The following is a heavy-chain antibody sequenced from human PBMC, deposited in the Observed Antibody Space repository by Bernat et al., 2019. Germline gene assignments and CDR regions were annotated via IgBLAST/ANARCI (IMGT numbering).Heavy chain of an antibody. J-gene: IGHJ4*02. Sequence: QVQLQESGPGLVKPSQTLSLTCTVSGGSISSGDYYWSWIRQPPGKGLEWIGYIYYSGSTYYNPSLKSRVTISVDASKIQFSLKLSSVTAADTAVYYCARAGNGVGEASIDSWGQGALVTVSS. CDR3: ARAGNGVGEASIDS. CDR1: GGSISSGDYY. CDR2: IYYSGST. V-gene: IGHV4-30-4*01. D-gene: IGHD3-10*01.